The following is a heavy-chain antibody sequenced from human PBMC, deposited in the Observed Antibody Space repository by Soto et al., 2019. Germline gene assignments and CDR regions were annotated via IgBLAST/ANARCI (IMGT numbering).Heavy chain of an antibody. CDR1: GFTCSSYA. J-gene: IGHJ6*02. D-gene: IGHD6-6*01. CDR2: ISYDGSNK. CDR3: ARIAAYYYYGMDV. Sequence: GGSLRLSCAASGFTCSSYAMHWVRQAPGKGLEWVAVISYDGSNKYYADSVKGRFTISRDNSKNTLYLQMNSLRAEDTAVYYCARIAAYYYYGMDVSGQGTTVTVSS. V-gene: IGHV3-30-3*01.